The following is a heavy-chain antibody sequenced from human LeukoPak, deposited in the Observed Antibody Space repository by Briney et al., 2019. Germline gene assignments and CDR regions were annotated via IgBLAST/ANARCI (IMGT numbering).Heavy chain of an antibody. V-gene: IGHV2-5*01. CDR3: VHAITIFGVPRGNWFDP. J-gene: IGHJ5*02. CDR2: IYWTDDK. Sequence: SGPTLVKPTQTLTLTCTFSGFSLSTSGVGVGWIRQPPGKALEWLALIYWTDDKRYSPSLKSRLTIAKDTSKNQVVLTMTNMDPVDTATYYCVHAITIFGVPRGNWFDPWGQGTLVTVPS. D-gene: IGHD3-3*01. CDR1: GFSLSTSGVG.